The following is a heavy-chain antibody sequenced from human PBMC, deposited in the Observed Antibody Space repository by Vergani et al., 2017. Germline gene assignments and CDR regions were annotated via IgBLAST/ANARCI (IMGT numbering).Heavy chain of an antibody. Sequence: VQLLESGGGLVKPGGSLRLSCAASGFTFSDYYMSWIRQAPGKGLEWVSYISSSSSYTNYADSVKGRFTISRDNAKNSLYLQMNSLRAEDTAVYYCASSSTRDSSSLGRGGMDVWGQGTTVTVSS. CDR1: GFTFSDYY. J-gene: IGHJ6*02. CDR2: ISSSSSYT. CDR3: ASSSTRDSSSLGRGGMDV. V-gene: IGHV3-11*03. D-gene: IGHD6-6*01.